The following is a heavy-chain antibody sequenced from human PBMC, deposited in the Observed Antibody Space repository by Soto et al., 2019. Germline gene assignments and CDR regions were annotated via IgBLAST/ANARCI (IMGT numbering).Heavy chain of an antibody. Sequence: EVQLVQSGAEVKKPGESLKISCKGSGYSFTNYWIAWVRQLPGKGLECMGVIYPGDSDTSYSPSFQGQVTISADKSIITAYLQWSSLKASDTAMYYCARHIGGSCPGLDVWGQGTTVTVSS. CDR2: IYPGDSDT. V-gene: IGHV5-51*01. CDR3: ARHIGGSCPGLDV. J-gene: IGHJ6*02. D-gene: IGHD3-10*01. CDR1: GYSFTNYW.